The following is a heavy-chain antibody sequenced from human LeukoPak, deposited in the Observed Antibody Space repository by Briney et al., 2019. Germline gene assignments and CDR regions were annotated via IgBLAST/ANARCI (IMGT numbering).Heavy chain of an antibody. V-gene: IGHV3-30*02. CDR1: GFIFSTYG. CDR2: IRYDGSNK. J-gene: IGHJ4*02. D-gene: IGHD3-22*01. Sequence: GGSLRLSCAASGFIFSTYGMHWVRQAPGKGLEWVAFIRYDGSNKYYADSVKGRFTISRDNSKNTLYLQMNSLRAEDTAVYYCARETGSGYFSRYDYWGQGTLVTVSS. CDR3: ARETGSGYFSRYDY.